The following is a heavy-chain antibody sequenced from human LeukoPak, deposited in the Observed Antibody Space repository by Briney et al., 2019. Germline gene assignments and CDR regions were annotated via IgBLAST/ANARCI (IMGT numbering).Heavy chain of an antibody. Sequence: PGGSLRLSCAASGFTFSDHYMDWVRQAPGKGLEWVGRIRNKANSYTTEYAASVKGRFTISRDDSKNIAYLQMNSLKTDDTAVYFCIAEGASDYWGQGSLVTVSS. CDR1: GFTFSDHY. D-gene: IGHD1-26*01. CDR2: IRNKANSYTT. CDR3: IAEGASDY. V-gene: IGHV3-72*01. J-gene: IGHJ4*02.